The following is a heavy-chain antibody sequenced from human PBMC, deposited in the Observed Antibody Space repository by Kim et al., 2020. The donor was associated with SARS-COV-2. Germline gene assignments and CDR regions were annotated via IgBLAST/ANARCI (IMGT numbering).Heavy chain of an antibody. CDR1: GHTLTDLS. Sequence: ASVKVSCKVSGHTLTDLSMHWVRQAPGKGLEWMGGFDPENAERIYGEKFRGRVTMTEDTSRDTAYMELRSLRSEDTAVYYCATVFAALVVLPPTKPDAYDIWGQGTMVTVSS. CDR3: ATVFAALVVLPPTKPDAYDI. D-gene: IGHD2-2*02. CDR2: FDPENAER. V-gene: IGHV1-24*01. J-gene: IGHJ3*02.